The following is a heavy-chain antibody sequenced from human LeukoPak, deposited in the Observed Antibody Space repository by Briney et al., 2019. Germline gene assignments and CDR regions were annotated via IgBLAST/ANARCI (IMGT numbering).Heavy chain of an antibody. CDR2: IYDSGST. D-gene: IGHD5-18*01. V-gene: IGHV4-59*01. CDR1: GGSISSYY. CDR3: ARVIGGYSYGPFDY. Sequence: SETLSLTCTVSGGSISSYYWSWIRQPPGKGLEWIGYIYDSGSTNYNPSLKSRVTISVDTSKNQFSLKLSSVTAADTAVYYCARVIGGYSYGPFDYWGQGTLVTVSS. J-gene: IGHJ4*02.